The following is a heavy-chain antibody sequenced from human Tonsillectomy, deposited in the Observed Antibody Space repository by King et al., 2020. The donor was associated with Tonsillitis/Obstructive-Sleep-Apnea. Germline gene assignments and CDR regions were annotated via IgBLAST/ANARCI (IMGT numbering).Heavy chain of an antibody. CDR1: GGSISSDY. V-gene: IGHV4-59*08. J-gene: IGHJ4*02. D-gene: IGHD6-13*01. CDR2: IYYSGST. CDR3: ARQESSRWYGGNPHQFDY. Sequence: QLQESGPGLVKPSETLSLTCTVSGGSISSDYWSWIRQPPGKGLEWIGYIYYSGSTNYNPSLKSRVTISVDTSKNQFSLKLSSVTAADTAVYYCARQESSRWYGGNPHQFDYWGQGTLVTVSS.